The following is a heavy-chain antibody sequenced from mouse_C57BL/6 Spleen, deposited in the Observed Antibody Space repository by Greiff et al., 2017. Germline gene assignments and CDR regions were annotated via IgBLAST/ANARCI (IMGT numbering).Heavy chain of an antibody. CDR3: ARGSFITTVDWYFDV. V-gene: IGHV1-80*01. J-gene: IGHJ1*03. CDR2: IYPGDGDT. D-gene: IGHD1-1*01. Sequence: QVHVKQSGAELVKPGASVKISCKASGYAFSSYWMNWVKQRPGKGLEWIGQIYPGDGDTNYNGKFKGKATLTADTSSSTAYMQLSSLTSRDSAVYFSARGSFITTVDWYFDVWGTGTTVTVSS. CDR1: GYAFSSYW.